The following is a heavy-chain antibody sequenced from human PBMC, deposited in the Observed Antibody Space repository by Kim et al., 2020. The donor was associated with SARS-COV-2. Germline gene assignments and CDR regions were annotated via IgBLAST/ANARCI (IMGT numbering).Heavy chain of an antibody. Sequence: VSLRLSCAASGFTFSAYAMSWVRQAPGKGLQWVSAISVSGGTTYYADSVKGRFTISRDNSKNTLYLQMHSLRIDDDTAVYYCAKAISSRKDLDAMDVWGQGTTVTVSS. V-gene: IGHV3-23*01. CDR3: AKAISSRKDLDAMDV. J-gene: IGHJ6*02. CDR1: GFTFSAYA. CDR2: ISVSGGTT. D-gene: IGHD2-15*01.